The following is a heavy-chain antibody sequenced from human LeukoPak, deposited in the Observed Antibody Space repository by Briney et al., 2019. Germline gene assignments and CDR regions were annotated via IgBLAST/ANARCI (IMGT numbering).Heavy chain of an antibody. J-gene: IGHJ4*02. CDR1: GGSISSSSYY. D-gene: IGHD6-19*01. V-gene: IGHV4-39*07. CDR2: IYYSGST. Sequence: SETLSLTCTVSGGSISSSSYYWGWIRQPPGKGLEWIGSIYYSGSTYYNPSLKSRVTISVDTSKNRFSLKLSSVTAADTAVYYCARVGYSSGWYPYYFDYWGQGTLVTVSS. CDR3: ARVGYSSGWYPYYFDY.